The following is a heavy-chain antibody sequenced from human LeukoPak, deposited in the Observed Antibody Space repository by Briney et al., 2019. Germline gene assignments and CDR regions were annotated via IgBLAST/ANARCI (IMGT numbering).Heavy chain of an antibody. CDR2: INPNSGGT. CDR1: GYTFTGYY. J-gene: IGHJ3*02. V-gene: IGHV1-2*02. CDR3: ARAGDFWSGAKFDI. Sequence: ASVKVSCKASGYTFTGYYMHWVRQAPGQGLEWMGWINPNSGGTNYAQKFQGRVTMTRDTSISTAYMELSRLRSDDTAVYYCARAGDFWSGAKFDIWGQGTMVTVFS. D-gene: IGHD3-3*01.